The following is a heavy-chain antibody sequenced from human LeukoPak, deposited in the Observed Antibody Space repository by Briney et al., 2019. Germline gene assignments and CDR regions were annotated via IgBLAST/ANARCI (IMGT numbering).Heavy chain of an antibody. CDR2: ISGSGDNT. D-gene: IGHD3-22*01. V-gene: IGHV3-23*01. J-gene: IGHJ4*02. CDR1: GFTFSSYA. CDR3: ASSYYYDSSGYYPLDY. Sequence: GGSLRLSCAASGFTFSSYAMSWVRQAPGKGLEWVSGISGSGDNTYYADSVKGRFTISRDNSKNTLYLQMNSLRAEDTAVYYCASSYYYDSSGYYPLDYWGQGTLVTVSS.